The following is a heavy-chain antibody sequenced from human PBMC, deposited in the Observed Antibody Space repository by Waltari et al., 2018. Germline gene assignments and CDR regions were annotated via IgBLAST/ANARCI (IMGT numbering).Heavy chain of an antibody. CDR3: ARHNWNYFGDFDY. CDR1: GGTFSSYT. Sequence: QVQLVQSGAEVKKPGSSVKVSCKASGGTFSSYTISWVRQAPGQGLEWMGRIIPILGIANYAQKFQGRVTITADKSTSTAYMELSSLRSEDTAVYYCARHNWNYFGDFDYWGQGTLVTVSS. CDR2: IIPILGIA. V-gene: IGHV1-69*02. D-gene: IGHD1-7*01. J-gene: IGHJ4*02.